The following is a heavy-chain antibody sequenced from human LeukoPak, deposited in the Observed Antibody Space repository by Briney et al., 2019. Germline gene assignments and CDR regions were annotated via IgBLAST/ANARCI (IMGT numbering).Heavy chain of an antibody. CDR2: IRGSGGST. V-gene: IGHV3-23*01. CDR3: AKDVGAGRITIFGVVDSWFDP. J-gene: IGHJ5*02. D-gene: IGHD3-3*01. Sequence: GGSLRLSCAASGFTFSSYAMSWVRQAPGKGLEWVSAIRGSGGSTYYADSVKGRFTISRDNSKNTLYLQMNSLRAEDTAVYYCAKDVGAGRITIFGVVDSWFDPWGQGTLVTVSS. CDR1: GFTFSSYA.